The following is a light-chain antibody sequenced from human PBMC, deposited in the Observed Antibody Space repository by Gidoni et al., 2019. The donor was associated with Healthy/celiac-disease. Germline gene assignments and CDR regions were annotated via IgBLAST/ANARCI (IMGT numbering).Light chain of an antibody. V-gene: IGKV1-39*01. CDR3: QQSYSTPFT. Sequence: IQMTQSPSSLSASVGDRVTITCRASQSISSYLNWYQQKPGKAPKLLIYAASSLQSGVPSRFSGSGSGTDFTLTISSLQPEDFATYYCQQSYSTPFTFXXXTKVDIK. J-gene: IGKJ3*01. CDR2: AAS. CDR1: QSISSY.